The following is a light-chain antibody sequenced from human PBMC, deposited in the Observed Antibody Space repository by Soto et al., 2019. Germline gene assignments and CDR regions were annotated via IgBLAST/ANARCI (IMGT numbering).Light chain of an antibody. CDR3: QHYGSSPLFT. CDR2: GGS. J-gene: IGKJ3*01. V-gene: IGKV3-20*01. Sequence: EIVLTQSPGTLSLSPGERATLSCRASQSVSSSYLAWYQQKPGQAPRLLMYGGSSRATGIPDRFSGSGSGTEFTLTISRLEPEDFAVYYCQHYGSSPLFTFGPGTKVDIK. CDR1: QSVSSSY.